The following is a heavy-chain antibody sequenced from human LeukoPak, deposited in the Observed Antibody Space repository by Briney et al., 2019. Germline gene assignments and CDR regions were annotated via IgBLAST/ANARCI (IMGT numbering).Heavy chain of an antibody. CDR1: GGFISSSSYY. CDR2: IYYSGST. Sequence: SETLSLTCTVSGGFISSSSYYWGWNRQPPGKGLEWIGSIYYSGSTYYNPSLKSRVTISVDTSKNQFSLKLSSVTAADTAVYYCARQLMFPDIVVMVATDFNAFDIWGQGTMVTVSS. V-gene: IGHV4-39*07. CDR3: ARQLMFPDIVVMVATDFNAFDI. J-gene: IGHJ3*02. D-gene: IGHD2-15*01.